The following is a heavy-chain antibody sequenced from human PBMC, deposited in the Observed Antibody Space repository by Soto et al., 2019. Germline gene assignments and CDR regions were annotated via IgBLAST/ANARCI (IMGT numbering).Heavy chain of an antibody. CDR3: TRGPRSTSAGTGAF. CDR1: GFTFSMYW. CDR2: INDDGIST. D-gene: IGHD6-13*01. Sequence: EVQLVESGGGLVQPGGSLRLSCAASGFTFSMYWMHWVRQVPGKGPEWVSRINDDGISTNYADSVKGRFTISRDNAKNTQYIQMNALRVEDTAVYYCTRGPRSTSAGTGAFWGQGTLVTVSS. J-gene: IGHJ4*02. V-gene: IGHV3-74*01.